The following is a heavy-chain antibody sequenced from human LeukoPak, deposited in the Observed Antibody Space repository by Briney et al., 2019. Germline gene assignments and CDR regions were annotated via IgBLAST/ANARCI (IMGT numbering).Heavy chain of an antibody. D-gene: IGHD3-10*01. CDR2: INAGNGNT. CDR1: GYTFTSYA. J-gene: IGHJ4*02. V-gene: IGHV1-3*01. Sequence: ASVKVSCKASGYTFTSYAMHWVRQAPGQRLEWMGWINAGNGNTKYSQKFQGRVTITRDTSASTAYMELSSLRSEDTAVYHCARANTMVRGVIPYFDYWGQGTLVTVSS. CDR3: ARANTMVRGVIPYFDY.